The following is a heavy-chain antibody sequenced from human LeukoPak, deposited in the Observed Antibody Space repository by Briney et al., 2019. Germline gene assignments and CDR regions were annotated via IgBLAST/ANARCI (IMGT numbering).Heavy chain of an antibody. Sequence: PGGSLRLSCAASGFTFSSYSMTWARQAPGKGLEWVSSISSSSSYIYCADSVKGRFTISRDNAKNSLYLQMNSLRAEDTAVYYCARERELDAFDIWGQGTMVTVSS. CDR2: ISSSSSYI. V-gene: IGHV3-21*01. CDR3: ARERELDAFDI. CDR1: GFTFSSYS. J-gene: IGHJ3*02.